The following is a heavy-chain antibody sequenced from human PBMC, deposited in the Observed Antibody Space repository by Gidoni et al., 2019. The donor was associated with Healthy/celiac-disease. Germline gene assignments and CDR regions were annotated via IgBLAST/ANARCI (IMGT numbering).Heavy chain of an antibody. D-gene: IGHD6-25*01. CDR2: MNTNSGNT. CDR1: GYTFTSYD. J-gene: IGHJ5*02. CDR3: ARVSRIPAA. V-gene: IGHV1-8*01. Sequence: QVQLVQSGAEVKKPGASVKVSCKASGYTFTSYDINCVRQATGLGLEWMGWMNTNSGNTGYAQKFQGRVTMTRNTSRSTAYMELSSLRSEDTAVYYCARVSRIPAAWGQWNPGHRLL.